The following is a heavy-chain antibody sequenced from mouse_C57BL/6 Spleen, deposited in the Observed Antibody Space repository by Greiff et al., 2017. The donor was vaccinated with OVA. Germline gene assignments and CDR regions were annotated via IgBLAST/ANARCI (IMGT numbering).Heavy chain of an antibody. V-gene: IGHV5-16*01. CDR2: INYDGSST. J-gene: IGHJ4*01. CDR1: GFTFRDYY. CDR3: ARDRESYAMDY. Sequence: VESEGGLVQPGSSMKLSCTASGFTFRDYYMAWVRQVPEKGLEWVANINYDGSSTYYLDSLKSRFIISRDNAKNILYLQMSSLKSEDTATYYCARDRESYAMDYWGQGTSVTVSS.